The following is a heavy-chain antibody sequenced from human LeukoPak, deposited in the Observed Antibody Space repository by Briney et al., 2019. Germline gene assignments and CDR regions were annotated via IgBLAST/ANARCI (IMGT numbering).Heavy chain of an antibody. Sequence: GRSLRLSCAASGFSLSSYAMHWVRQAPGKGLEWVSFVSFDGRNKNYADSVRGRFTISRDDSKNTLYLQMSSLRNEDTAVYFCARIVGHTRSEFWGQGTLVTVSS. CDR3: ARIVGHTRSEF. CDR2: VSFDGRNK. V-gene: IGHV3-30*04. CDR1: GFSLSSYA. D-gene: IGHD1-26*01. J-gene: IGHJ4*02.